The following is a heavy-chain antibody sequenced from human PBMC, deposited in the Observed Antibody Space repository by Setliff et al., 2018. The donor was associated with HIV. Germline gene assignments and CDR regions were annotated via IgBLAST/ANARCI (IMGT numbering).Heavy chain of an antibody. Sequence: SVKVSCKASGGTFSNYVISWVRQAPGQGLEWMGGIITNFGTSNYAQRFQGRVTLTTDESTSTAYMELSSLRSEDTAVYYCARDRDYFYGGMDVWGPGTTVTVSS. V-gene: IGHV1-69*05. CDR3: ARDRDYFYGGMDV. J-gene: IGHJ6*02. D-gene: IGHD4-17*01. CDR1: GGTFSNYV. CDR2: IITNFGTS.